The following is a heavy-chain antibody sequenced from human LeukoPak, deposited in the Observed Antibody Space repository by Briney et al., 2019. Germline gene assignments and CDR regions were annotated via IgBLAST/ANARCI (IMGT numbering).Heavy chain of an antibody. D-gene: IGHD3-3*01. CDR2: IYSGGST. J-gene: IGHJ4*02. CDR3: ARRAKDFWSGYYTGLDY. Sequence: GGSLRLSCAASGFTFSSYSMNWVRQAPGEGLEWVSVIYSGGSTYYADSVKGRFTISRDNSKNTLYLQMNSLRAEDTAVYYCARRAKDFWSGYYTGLDYWGQGTLVTVSS. V-gene: IGHV3-66*02. CDR1: GFTFSSYS.